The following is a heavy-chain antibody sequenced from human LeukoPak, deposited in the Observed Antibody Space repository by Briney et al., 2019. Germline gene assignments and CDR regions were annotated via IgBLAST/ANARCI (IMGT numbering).Heavy chain of an antibody. CDR1: GHTFTGYY. Sequence: ASVKVSCKASGHTFTGYYMHWVRQAPGQGLEWMGWINPDSGGTNYAQKFQDRVTMTRDTSVTTAYMELSRLISDDTAVYYCARGAGTPSSTSYNWFDPWGQGTLVTVSS. CDR3: ARGAGTPSSTSYNWFDP. V-gene: IGHV1-2*02. D-gene: IGHD2-2*01. CDR2: INPDSGGT. J-gene: IGHJ5*02.